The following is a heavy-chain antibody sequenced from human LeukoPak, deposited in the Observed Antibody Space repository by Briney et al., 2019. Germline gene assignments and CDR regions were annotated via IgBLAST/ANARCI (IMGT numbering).Heavy chain of an antibody. CDR3: ARDPSYGSGSYSDY. J-gene: IGHJ4*02. CDR1: GFTFTSYS. CDR2: ISSSSSTI. V-gene: IGHV3-48*02. Sequence: GGSLRLSCVASGFTFTSYSMNWVRQAPGKGLEWVSYISSSSSTIYYADSVKGRFTISRDNAQNSLYLQMNSLRDEDTAVYYCARDPSYGSGSYSDYWGQGTLVTVSA. D-gene: IGHD3-10*01.